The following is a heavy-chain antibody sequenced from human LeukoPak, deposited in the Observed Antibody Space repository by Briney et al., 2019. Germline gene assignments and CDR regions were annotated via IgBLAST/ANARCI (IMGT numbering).Heavy chain of an antibody. Sequence: PGGSLRLSCAASGFTFSSYAMHWVRQAPGKGLEGVAVISYDGSNKYYADSVKGRFTISRDNSKNTLYLQMNSLRAEDTAVYYCARTGQGYSSGWYLDYWGQGTLVTVSS. J-gene: IGHJ4*02. CDR2: ISYDGSNK. D-gene: IGHD6-19*01. V-gene: IGHV3-30-3*01. CDR1: GFTFSSYA. CDR3: ARTGQGYSSGWYLDY.